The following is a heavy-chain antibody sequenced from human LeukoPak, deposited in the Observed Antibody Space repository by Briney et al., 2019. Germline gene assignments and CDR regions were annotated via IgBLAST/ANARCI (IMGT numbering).Heavy chain of an antibody. J-gene: IGHJ4*02. CDR2: IYSGGST. D-gene: IGHD1-1*01. Sequence: GGSLRLSCAASGFTVSSNYMSWVRQAPGKGLEWVSVIYSGGSTYYADSVKGRLTISRDNYKNTLDLQMNSLRAEDTAVYYCARNGILPKGGPYYFDYWGQGTLVTVSS. CDR1: GFTVSSNY. CDR3: ARNGILPKGGPYYFDY. V-gene: IGHV3-53*01.